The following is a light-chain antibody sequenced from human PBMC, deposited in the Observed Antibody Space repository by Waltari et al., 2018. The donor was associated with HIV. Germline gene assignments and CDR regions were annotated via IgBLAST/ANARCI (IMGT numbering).Light chain of an antibody. J-gene: IGKJ1*01. CDR1: QSISTY. CDR3: QQSYSTLWT. CDR2: AAS. V-gene: IGKV1-39*01. Sequence: DIQMTQSPPSLSSSVGARVTLTCRASQSISTYLNWYQQKPGKAPNLLIYAASSLQSGVPSRFSGSGSGTDFTLTISSLQPEDFATYYCQQSYSTLWTFGQGTKVEIK.